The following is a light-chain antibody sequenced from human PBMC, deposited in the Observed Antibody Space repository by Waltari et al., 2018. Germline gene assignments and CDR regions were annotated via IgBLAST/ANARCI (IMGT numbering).Light chain of an antibody. Sequence: ELVMTQSPVTLSVSPGERATLSCRASQSVSSKLAWYQQKPGQAPRLLIYDANTRAAGIPVRFAGSGSGTEFTLSISSVESEDFALYYCQQYDHWPQYTFGQGTKLQIK. CDR2: DAN. CDR1: QSVSSK. CDR3: QQYDHWPQYT. V-gene: IGKV3-15*01. J-gene: IGKJ2*01.